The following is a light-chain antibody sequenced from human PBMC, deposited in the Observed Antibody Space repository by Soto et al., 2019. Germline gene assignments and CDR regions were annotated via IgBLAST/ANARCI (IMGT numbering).Light chain of an antibody. V-gene: IGKV1D-12*01. CDR3: QHYYSYSEA. CDR1: QDISTL. CDR2: GAS. J-gene: IGKJ1*01. Sequence: DIQMTQSPSSVSASIGDTVTITCRASQDISTLLAWYQQKPGKAPKLLIYGASTLESGVPSRFSGRGSGTDLTLTISSLQPEDFATYYCQHYYSYSEAFGQGTKVELK.